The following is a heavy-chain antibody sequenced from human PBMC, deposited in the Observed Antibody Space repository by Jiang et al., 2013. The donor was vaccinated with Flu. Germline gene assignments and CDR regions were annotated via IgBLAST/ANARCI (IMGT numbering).Heavy chain of an antibody. CDR2: LPDGSDP. CDR1: W. CDR3: ARSYSSPYFDY. J-gene: IGHJ4*02. V-gene: IGHV5-51*01. D-gene: IGHD6-19*01. Sequence: WIVWVRPDARKGLSGWSHLPDGSDPKYSPSFKDQVTISADRSNNTVYLQWSGLRASDTAMYYCARSYSSPYFDYWGQGTLVTVSS.